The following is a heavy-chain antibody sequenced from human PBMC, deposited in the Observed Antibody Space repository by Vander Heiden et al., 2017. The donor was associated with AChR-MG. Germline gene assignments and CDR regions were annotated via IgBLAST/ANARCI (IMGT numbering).Heavy chain of an antibody. CDR2: VVPEDGET. CDR1: GDTFTDYY. V-gene: IGHV1-69-2*01. J-gene: IGHJ4*02. CDR3: ATVPANLGDGGEPDY. D-gene: IGHD3-16*01. Sequence: EVQLVQSGAEVKKPGATVKIPCKVSGDTFTDYYMHWVQQGPGKGLEWMGLVVPEDGETIYTEKFEGRVAITADTSTDTAYMELSSLGSEDTAVYYCATVPANLGDGGEPDYWGQGTLVTVSS.